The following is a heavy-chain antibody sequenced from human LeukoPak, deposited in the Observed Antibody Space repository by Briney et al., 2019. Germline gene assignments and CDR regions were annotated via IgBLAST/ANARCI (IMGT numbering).Heavy chain of an antibody. CDR1: GFSFSSYG. CDR2: ISFDGSNK. D-gene: IGHD3-10*01. V-gene: IGHV3-30*03. J-gene: IGHJ4*02. Sequence: GRSLRHSCTASGFSFSSYGMHWVRQAPGKGLEWVAGISFDGSNKYYADSLKGRFTISRDNSKNTLYMQMNSLRVEDTAVYYCCGGLFYCDYLGQGTLVSVSS. CDR3: CGGLFYCDY.